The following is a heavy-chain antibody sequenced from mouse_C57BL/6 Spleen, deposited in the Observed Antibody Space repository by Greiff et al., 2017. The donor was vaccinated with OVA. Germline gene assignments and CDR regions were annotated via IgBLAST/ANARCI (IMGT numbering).Heavy chain of an antibody. D-gene: IGHD1-1*01. CDR3: ARNQISYYYGSSYSFAY. CDR2: IWSGGST. V-gene: IGHV2-2*01. Sequence: QVQLQQSGPGLVQPSQSLSITCTVSGFSLTSYGVHWVRQSPGKGLEWLGVIWSGGSTDSNAAFISRLSISKDNSKSQVFFKMNSLQADDTAIYYCARNQISYYYGSSYSFAYWGQGTLVTVSA. CDR1: GFSLTSYG. J-gene: IGHJ3*01.